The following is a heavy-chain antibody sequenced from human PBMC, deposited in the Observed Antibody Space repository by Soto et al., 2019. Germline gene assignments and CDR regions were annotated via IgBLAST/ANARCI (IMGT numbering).Heavy chain of an antibody. D-gene: IGHD6-13*01. CDR1: GFTFSSYA. V-gene: IGHV3-23*01. Sequence: GGSLRLSCAASGFTFSSYAMSWVRQAPGKGLEWVSAISGSGGSTYYADSVKGRFTITRDNSKNPLYLQMNSLRAEDTDVYYCAKDRLAAALMDYWGQGTLVTVSS. CDR3: AKDRLAAALMDY. J-gene: IGHJ4*02. CDR2: ISGSGGST.